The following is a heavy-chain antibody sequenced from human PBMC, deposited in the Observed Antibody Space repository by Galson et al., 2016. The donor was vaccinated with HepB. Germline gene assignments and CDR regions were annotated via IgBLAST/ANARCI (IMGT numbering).Heavy chain of an antibody. D-gene: IGHD5-24*01. Sequence: SLRLSCAASGFTFSNYAMHWVRQAPGKGLVWVSRINSDGSSTSYADSVKGRFTISRDNAKNTLYLQMNSLRAEDTAVYYCARRMATITSFDYWGQGTLVTVSS. CDR2: INSDGSST. CDR1: GFTFSNYA. J-gene: IGHJ4*02. V-gene: IGHV3-74*01. CDR3: ARRMATITSFDY.